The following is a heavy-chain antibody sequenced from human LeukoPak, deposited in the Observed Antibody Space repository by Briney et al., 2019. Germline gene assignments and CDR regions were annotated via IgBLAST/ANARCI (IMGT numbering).Heavy chain of an antibody. J-gene: IGHJ4*02. D-gene: IGHD5-18*01. CDR2: INHSGST. V-gene: IGHV4-39*07. Sequence: SETLSLTCTVSGGSISSGDYYWSWIRQPPGKGLEWIGEINHSGSTNYNPSLKSRVTISVDTSKNQFSLKLSSVTAADTAVYYCARFPPRRGYSYGSYPRGTYYFDYWGQGTLVTVSS. CDR3: ARFPPRRGYSYGSYPRGTYYFDY. CDR1: GGSISSGDYY.